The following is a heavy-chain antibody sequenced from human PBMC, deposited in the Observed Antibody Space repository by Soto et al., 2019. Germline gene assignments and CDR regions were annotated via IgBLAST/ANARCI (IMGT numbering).Heavy chain of an antibody. D-gene: IGHD6-6*01. V-gene: IGHV3-64*01. CDR1: GVTLRGYG. J-gene: IGHJ6*03. CDR2: ISSNGVAT. Sequence: WVALRLSYAAFGVTLRGYGMEWVREDPGKGLDYVSGISSNGVATSYAHSVQGRFTIFRDNSQNTVYLQMGSLRPEHMAVYYCGRRARPDVYHLAVWGKGTPVTVSS. CDR3: GRRARPDVYHLAV.